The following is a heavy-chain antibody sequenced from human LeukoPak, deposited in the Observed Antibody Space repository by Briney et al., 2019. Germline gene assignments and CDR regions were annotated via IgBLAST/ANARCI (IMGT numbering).Heavy chain of an antibody. J-gene: IGHJ3*02. CDR1: GFTFSSYA. D-gene: IGHD2-2*01. V-gene: IGHV3-30-3*01. CDR3: AREDVVPAAVDI. CDR2: ISYDGSNK. Sequence: GGSLRLSCAASGFTFSSYAMHWVRQAPGKGLEWVAVISYDGSNKYYADSVKGRFTISRDNSKNTLYLQMNSLRAEDTAVYYCAREDVVPAAVDIWGQGTMATVSS.